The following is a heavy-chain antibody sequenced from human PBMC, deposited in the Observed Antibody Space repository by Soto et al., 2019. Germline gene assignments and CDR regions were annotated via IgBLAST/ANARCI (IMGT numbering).Heavy chain of an antibody. CDR1: GFTFSSFG. Sequence: EVQLLESGGGLVQPGGSLRLSCAASGFTFSSFGMSWVRQAPGKGLEWVSAISASGGLYYADSVKGRFTVSRDNSRNTVYLQMSSLRVEDTAIYFCAKDRRAMDHWGQGTLVTVSS. CDR2: ISASGGL. V-gene: IGHV3-23*01. D-gene: IGHD5-18*01. J-gene: IGHJ4*02. CDR3: AKDRRAMDH.